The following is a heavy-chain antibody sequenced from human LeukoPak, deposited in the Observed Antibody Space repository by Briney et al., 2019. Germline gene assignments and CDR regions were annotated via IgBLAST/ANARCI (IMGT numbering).Heavy chain of an antibody. CDR3: ARVSDSWFDP. Sequence: SETLSLTCTVSGGSISSYYWGWIRQPPGKGLEWIGSIYYSGSTYYNPSLKSRVTISVDTSKNQFSLKLSSVTAADTAVYYCARVSDSWFDPWGQGTLVTVSS. J-gene: IGHJ5*02. D-gene: IGHD3-10*01. V-gene: IGHV4-39*01. CDR1: GGSISSYY. CDR2: IYYSGST.